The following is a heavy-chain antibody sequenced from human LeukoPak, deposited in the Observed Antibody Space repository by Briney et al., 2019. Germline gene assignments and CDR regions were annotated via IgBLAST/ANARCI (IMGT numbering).Heavy chain of an antibody. CDR3: ARSFNWNYLDY. CDR2: ISYDGSNK. CDR1: GFTFSSYA. Sequence: GRSLRLSCAASGFTFSSYAMHWVRQAPGKGLEWVAVISYDGSNKYYADSVKGRFTISRDNSKNTLYLQMNSLRAEDTAVYYCARSFNWNYLDYWGQGTLVTASS. V-gene: IGHV3-30-3*01. J-gene: IGHJ4*02. D-gene: IGHD1-20*01.